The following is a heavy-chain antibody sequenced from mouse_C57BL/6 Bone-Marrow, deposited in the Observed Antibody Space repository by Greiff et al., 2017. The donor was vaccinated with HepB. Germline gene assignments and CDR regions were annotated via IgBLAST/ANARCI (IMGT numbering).Heavy chain of an antibody. V-gene: IGHV7-3*01. D-gene: IGHD1-1*01. CDR3: ARSLRYFDY. CDR2: IRNKANGYTT. Sequence: EVQVVESGGGLVQPGGSLSLSCAASGFTFTDYYMSWVRQPPGKALEWLGFIRNKANGYTTEYSASVKGRFTISRDNSQSILYLQMNALRAEDSATYYCARSLRYFDYWGQGTTLTVSS. CDR1: GFTFTDYY. J-gene: IGHJ2*01.